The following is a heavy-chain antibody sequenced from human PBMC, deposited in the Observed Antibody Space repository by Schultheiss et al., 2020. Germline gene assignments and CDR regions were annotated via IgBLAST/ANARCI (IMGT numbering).Heavy chain of an antibody. Sequence: GGSLRLSCAASGFTFRSYWMHWVRQAPGEGLVWVSRINGDGSGTNYADSMKGRFTISRDNAKNSLYLQMNSLRAEDTAVYYCARSYGSGTQNWYFDLWGRGTLVTVSS. J-gene: IGHJ2*01. CDR3: ARSYGSGTQNWYFDL. D-gene: IGHD3-10*01. CDR1: GFTFRSYW. CDR2: INGDGSGT. V-gene: IGHV3-74*01.